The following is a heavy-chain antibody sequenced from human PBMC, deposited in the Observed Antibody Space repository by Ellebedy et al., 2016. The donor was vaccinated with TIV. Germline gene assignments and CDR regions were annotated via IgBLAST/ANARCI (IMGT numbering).Heavy chain of an antibody. V-gene: IGHV4-59*01. CDR2: IYYSGST. J-gene: IGHJ4*02. CDR3: ASGPNQYFFDY. CDR1: YDSISSYY. Sequence: MPSETLSLTCTVSYDSISSYYWSWIRQPPGKGLEWIGYIYYSGSTNYNPSLKSRVTISLDTSKNQLSLRLYSVTAADTAMYYCASGPNQYFFDYWGQGTLVTVSS.